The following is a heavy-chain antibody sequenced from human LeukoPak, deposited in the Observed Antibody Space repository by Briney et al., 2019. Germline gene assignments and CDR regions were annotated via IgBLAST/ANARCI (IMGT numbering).Heavy chain of an antibody. CDR1: GGSISSSSYY. D-gene: IGHD2-2*01. Sequence: PSETLSLTCTVSGGSISSSSYYWGWIRQPPGKGLEWIGSIYYSGGTYYNPSLKSRVTISLDTSKNQFSLKLSSVTAADTAVYYCASVVPAASFDYWGQGTLVTVSS. CDR3: ASVVPAASFDY. J-gene: IGHJ4*02. CDR2: IYYSGGT. V-gene: IGHV4-39*07.